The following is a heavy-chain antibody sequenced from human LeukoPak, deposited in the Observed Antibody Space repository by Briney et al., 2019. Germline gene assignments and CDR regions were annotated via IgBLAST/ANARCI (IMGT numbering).Heavy chain of an antibody. D-gene: IGHD3-9*01. Sequence: GASVKVSCKASGYTFTSYDINWVRQAPGQGLEWMGWISAYNGNTNYAQKLQGRVTMTTDTSTSTAYMELRSLRSDDTAVYYCARDRVLRYFDWLLGVFHPGFDYWGQGTLVTVSS. J-gene: IGHJ4*02. CDR2: ISAYNGNT. V-gene: IGHV1-18*01. CDR1: GYTFTSYD. CDR3: ARDRVLRYFDWLLGVFHPGFDY.